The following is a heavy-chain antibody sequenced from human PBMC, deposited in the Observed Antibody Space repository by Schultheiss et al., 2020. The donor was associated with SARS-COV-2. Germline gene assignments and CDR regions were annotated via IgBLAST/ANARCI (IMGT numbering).Heavy chain of an antibody. J-gene: IGHJ4*02. CDR1: GFTFSSYG. D-gene: IGHD1-26*01. CDR2: IWYDGSNK. Sequence: GESLKISCAASGFTFSSYGMHWVRQAPGKGLEWVAVIWYDGSNKYYADSVKGRFTISRDNSKNTLYLQMNSLRAEDTAVYYCARDGARWELVYYFDYWGQGTLVTVSS. V-gene: IGHV3-33*01. CDR3: ARDGARWELVYYFDY.